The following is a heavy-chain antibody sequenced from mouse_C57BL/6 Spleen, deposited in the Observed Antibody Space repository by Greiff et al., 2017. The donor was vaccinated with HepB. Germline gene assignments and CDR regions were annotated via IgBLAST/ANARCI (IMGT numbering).Heavy chain of an antibody. Sequence: VQLQQPGAELVKPGASVKLSCKASGYTFTSYWMQWVKQRPGQGLEWIGEIDPSDSYTNYNQKFKGKATLTVDTSSSTAYMQLSSLTSEDSAVYYCARSEGFSYAMDYWGQGTSVTVSS. V-gene: IGHV1-50*01. J-gene: IGHJ4*01. CDR2: IDPSDSYT. CDR1: GYTFTSYW. CDR3: ARSEGFSYAMDY.